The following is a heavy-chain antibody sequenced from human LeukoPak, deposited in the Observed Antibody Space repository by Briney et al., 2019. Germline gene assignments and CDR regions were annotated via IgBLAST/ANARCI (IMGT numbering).Heavy chain of an antibody. CDR1: TFTVSTNY. V-gene: IGHV3-66*01. Sequence: GGSLRLSCAVSTFTVSTNYMTWVRQAPGKGLEWVSIIYTGGSPYYADSVKGRFTISRDNSKNPLNLQMNSLRAEDTAVYYCVPLTDGSVDYWGQGTLVTVSS. CDR3: VPLTDGSVDY. D-gene: IGHD3-10*01. CDR2: IYTGGSP. J-gene: IGHJ4*02.